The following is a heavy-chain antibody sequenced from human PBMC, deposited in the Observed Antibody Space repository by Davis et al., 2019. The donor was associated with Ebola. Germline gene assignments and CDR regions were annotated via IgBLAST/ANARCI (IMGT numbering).Heavy chain of an antibody. CDR3: ARIHCSGGSCFFDY. D-gene: IGHD2-15*01. V-gene: IGHV2-70*04. Sequence: SGPTLVNPTQTLTLTCTFSGFSLRTSGMRVSWTRQLPGKALEWLARMDWDDDKFYSTSLKTRLTISKDTSKNQVVLTMTNMDPVDTATYYCARIHCSGGSCFFDYWGQGTLVTVSS. CDR2: MDWDDDK. J-gene: IGHJ4*02. CDR1: GFSLRTSGMR.